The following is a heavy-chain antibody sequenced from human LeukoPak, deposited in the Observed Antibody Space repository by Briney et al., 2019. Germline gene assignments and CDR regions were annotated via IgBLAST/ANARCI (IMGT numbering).Heavy chain of an antibody. Sequence: GGSLRLSCAASGFTASSNYMSWVRQAPGKGLEWVSVIYSGGSTYYADSVKGRFTISRDNSKNTLYLQMNSLRAEDTAVYYCARGNPYCGGDCYLDYWGQGTLVTVSS. D-gene: IGHD2-21*02. V-gene: IGHV3-53*01. CDR2: IYSGGST. J-gene: IGHJ4*02. CDR3: ARGNPYCGGDCYLDY. CDR1: GFTASSNY.